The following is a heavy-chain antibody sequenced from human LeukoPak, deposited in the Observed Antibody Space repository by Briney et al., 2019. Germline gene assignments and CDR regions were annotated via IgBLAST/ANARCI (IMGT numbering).Heavy chain of an antibody. J-gene: IGHJ4*02. V-gene: IGHV1-18*01. D-gene: IGHD5-18*01. CDR1: GYTFIIYS. Sequence: ASVKVSFKASGYTFIIYSIAWVRQAPGQGLEWMGWISAYNGNTNYAQKFQGRVTMTTDTSTSTAYMELRSLRSDDTAVYYCARAGYSYGYLGYFDYWGQGTLVTVSS. CDR3: ARAGYSYGYLGYFDY. CDR2: ISAYNGNT.